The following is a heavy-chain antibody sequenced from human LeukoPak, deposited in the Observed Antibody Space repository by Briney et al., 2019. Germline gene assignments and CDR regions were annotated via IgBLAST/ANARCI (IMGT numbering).Heavy chain of an antibody. CDR3: ARNYDFWSGYYYFHY. CDR1: GGSINSYY. D-gene: IGHD3-3*01. J-gene: IGHJ4*02. CDR2: IYYSGST. V-gene: IGHV4-59*08. Sequence: ASETLSLTCNVSGGSINSYYWSWIRQPPGKGLEWIGYIYYSGSTDYNPSLKSRVTISVDTSMNQFSLKLSSVTAADTAVYYCARNYDFWSGYYYFHYWGQGTLVTVSS.